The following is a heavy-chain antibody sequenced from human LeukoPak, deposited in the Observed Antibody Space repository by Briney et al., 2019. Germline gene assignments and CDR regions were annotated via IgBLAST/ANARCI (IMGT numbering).Heavy chain of an antibody. D-gene: IGHD5-24*01. V-gene: IGHV4-34*01. CDR3: ARDGRDGYNLGY. CDR2: INHSGST. Sequence: SETLSLTCAVYGGSFSGYYWSWIRQPPGKGLEWIGEINHSGSTNYNPSLKSRVTISVDTSKNQFSLKLSSVTAADTAVYYCARDGRDGYNLGYWGQGTLVTVSS. J-gene: IGHJ4*02. CDR1: GGSFSGYY.